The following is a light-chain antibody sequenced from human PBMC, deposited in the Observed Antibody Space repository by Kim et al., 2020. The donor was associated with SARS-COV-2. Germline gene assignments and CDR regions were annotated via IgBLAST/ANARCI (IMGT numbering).Light chain of an antibody. CDR1: SLRSYY. CDR2: GKN. V-gene: IGLV3-19*01. J-gene: IGLJ2*01. Sequence: SSELTQDPAVSVALGQTVRITCQGDSLRSYYTTWYQQKPGQAPIVVVYGKNNRPSGIPDRFSGSSSGNTASLTITGTQAGDGADYYCNSRDNNDYVLFGG. CDR3: NSRDNNDYVL.